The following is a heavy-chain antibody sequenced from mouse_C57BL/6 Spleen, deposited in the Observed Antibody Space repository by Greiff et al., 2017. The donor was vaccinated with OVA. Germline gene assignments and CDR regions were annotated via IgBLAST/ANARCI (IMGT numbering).Heavy chain of an antibody. J-gene: IGHJ1*03. V-gene: IGHV1-26*01. D-gene: IGHD2-4*01. CDR1: GYTFTDYY. CDR3: ANDYDYWYFDV. CDR2: INPNNGGT. Sequence: EVQLQQSGPELVKPGASVKISCKASGYTFTDYYMNWVKQSHGKSLEWIGDINPNNGGTSYNQKFKGKATLTVDKSSSPAYMELRSLTSEDSAVYYCANDYDYWYFDVWGTGTTVTVSS.